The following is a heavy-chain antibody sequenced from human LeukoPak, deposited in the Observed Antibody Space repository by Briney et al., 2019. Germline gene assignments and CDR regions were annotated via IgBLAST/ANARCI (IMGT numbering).Heavy chain of an antibody. V-gene: IGHV4-34*01. Sequence: SETLSLTCAVYGESFSGYYWNWIRQPPGKGLEWIGEINHGGSTNYNPSLKSRVTISVDTSKNQFSLNLSSVTAADTAVYYCARGGTMIRGVIPRDYWGQGTLVTVSS. J-gene: IGHJ4*02. CDR3: ARGGTMIRGVIPRDY. CDR1: GESFSGYY. D-gene: IGHD3-10*01. CDR2: INHGGST.